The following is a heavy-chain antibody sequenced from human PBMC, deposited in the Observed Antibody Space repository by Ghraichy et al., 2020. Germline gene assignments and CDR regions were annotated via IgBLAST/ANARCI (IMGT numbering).Heavy chain of an antibody. V-gene: IGHV4-34*01. J-gene: IGHJ4*02. CDR1: GGSLSGYY. CDR2: MNHSGST. CDR3: AIHSSGLLSFDF. D-gene: IGHD6-19*01. Sequence: SETLSLTCAVYGGSLSGYYWSWIRQPPGKGLEWIGEMNHSGSTNQNPSLKSRVTISVDTSRNQFSLKLSSVTAADTAVYYCAIHSSGLLSFDFWGQGTLVTVSS.